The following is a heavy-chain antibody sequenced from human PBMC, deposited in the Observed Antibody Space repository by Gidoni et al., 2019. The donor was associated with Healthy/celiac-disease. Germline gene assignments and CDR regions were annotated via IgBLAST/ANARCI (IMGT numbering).Heavy chain of an antibody. Sequence: QVQLVESGGGVVQPGRSLRLSCAAAGFTFSSYAMHWVRQAPGKGLEWVAVISYDGSNKYYADSVKGRFTISRYNSKNTLYLQMNSLRAEDTAVYYCAREGRKPAAIGAFDIWGQGTMVTVSS. J-gene: IGHJ3*02. V-gene: IGHV3-30*01. CDR1: GFTFSSYA. CDR2: ISYDGSNK. D-gene: IGHD2-2*01. CDR3: AREGRKPAAIGAFDI.